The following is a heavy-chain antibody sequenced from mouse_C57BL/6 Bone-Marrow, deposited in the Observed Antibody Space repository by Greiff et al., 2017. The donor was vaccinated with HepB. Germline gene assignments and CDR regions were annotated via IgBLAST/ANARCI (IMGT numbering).Heavy chain of an antibody. J-gene: IGHJ4*01. CDR3: AREVIYDGSHYYAMDY. D-gene: IGHD2-3*01. Sequence: QVQLQQSGPELVKPGASVKLSCKASGYTFTSYDINWVKQRPGQGLEWIGWIYPRDGSTKYNEKFKGKATLTVDTSSSTAYMELHSLTSEDSAVYFCAREVIYDGSHYYAMDYWGQGTSVTVSS. CDR1: GYTFTSYD. CDR2: IYPRDGST. V-gene: IGHV1-85*01.